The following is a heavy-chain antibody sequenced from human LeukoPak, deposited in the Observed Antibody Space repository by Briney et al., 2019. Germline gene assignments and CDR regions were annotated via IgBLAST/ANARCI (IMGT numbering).Heavy chain of an antibody. Sequence: SVRVSCKASGGTFSSYAISWVRQAPGQGLEWMGGIIPIFGTANYAQKFQGRVTITTDESTSTAYMELSSLRSEDTAVYYCASREDYGDYVYWGQGTLVTVSS. V-gene: IGHV1-69*05. CDR3: ASREDYGDYVY. J-gene: IGHJ4*02. CDR1: GGTFSSYA. CDR2: IIPIFGTA. D-gene: IGHD4-17*01.